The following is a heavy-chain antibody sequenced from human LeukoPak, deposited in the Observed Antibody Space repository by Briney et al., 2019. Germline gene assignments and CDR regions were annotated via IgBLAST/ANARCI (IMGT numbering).Heavy chain of an antibody. D-gene: IGHD2-2*01. CDR3: ARGRADIVVLFDAFDI. V-gene: IGHV4-4*07. Sequence: PSETLSLTCTVSGGSISSYYWSWIRQPARKGLEWIGRIYTSGSTNYNPSLKSRVTISVDTSKNQFSLKLSSVTAADTAVYYCARGRADIVVLFDAFDIWGQGTMVTVSS. CDR2: IYTSGST. CDR1: GGSISSYY. J-gene: IGHJ3*02.